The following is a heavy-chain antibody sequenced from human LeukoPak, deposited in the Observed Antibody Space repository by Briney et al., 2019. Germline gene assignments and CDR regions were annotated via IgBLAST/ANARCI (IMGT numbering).Heavy chain of an antibody. V-gene: IGHV1-2*02. CDR1: GYTFTSYG. D-gene: IGHD2-15*01. CDR3: ARFDPVFCSGGSCYAPDDY. CDR2: INPNTGDT. J-gene: IGHJ4*02. Sequence: ASVKVSCKASGYTFTSYGISWVRQAPGQGLQWMGWINPNTGDTTNAQKFQGRVTLTRDTSISTAYMELNRLRSDDTAVYFCARFDPVFCSGGSCYAPDDYWGQGTLVTVSS.